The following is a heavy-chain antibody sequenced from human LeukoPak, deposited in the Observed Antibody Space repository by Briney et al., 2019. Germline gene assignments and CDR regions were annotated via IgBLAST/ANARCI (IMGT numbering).Heavy chain of an antibody. V-gene: IGHV3-21*04. J-gene: IGHJ4*02. Sequence: GGSLRLSCAASGFTFSSYSMNWVRQAPGKGLEWVSSISSSGSTIYYADSVKGRFTISRDNAKNSLYLQMNSLRAEDTAVYYCARDSTADFWSGLYYFDYWGQGTLVTVSS. CDR2: ISSSGSTI. D-gene: IGHD3-3*01. CDR1: GFTFSSYS. CDR3: ARDSTADFWSGLYYFDY.